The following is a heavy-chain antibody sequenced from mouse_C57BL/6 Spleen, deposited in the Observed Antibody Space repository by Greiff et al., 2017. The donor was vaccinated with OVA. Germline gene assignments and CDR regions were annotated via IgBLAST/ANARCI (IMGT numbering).Heavy chain of an antibody. CDR3: ARGDYYGIAY. V-gene: IGHV5-17*01. Sequence: EVKLMESGGGLVKPGGSLKLSCAASGFTFSDYGMHWVRQAPEKGLEWVAYISSGSSTIYYTDTVKGRFTISRDNAKKTLFLQMTSLRSEDTAIYYCARGDYYGIAYWGQGTLVTVSA. D-gene: IGHD1-1*01. CDR2: ISSGSSTI. CDR1: GFTFSDYG. J-gene: IGHJ3*01.